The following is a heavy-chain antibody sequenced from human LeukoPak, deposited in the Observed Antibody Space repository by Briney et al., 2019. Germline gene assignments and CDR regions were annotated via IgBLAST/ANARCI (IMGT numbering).Heavy chain of an antibody. CDR2: INSDDRT. J-gene: IGHJ3*02. CDR1: GFTASSNY. Sequence: GGSLRPSCAVSGFTASSNYMSWVRQAPGKGLEWVSVINSDDRTNYADSVKGRFSISRQTSKKKLYLQMNRLRAEGTAVYYCAREVMAKRRAFDIWGGGPGVSVS. CDR3: AREVMAKRRAFDI. D-gene: IGHD2-8*01. V-gene: IGHV3-53*04.